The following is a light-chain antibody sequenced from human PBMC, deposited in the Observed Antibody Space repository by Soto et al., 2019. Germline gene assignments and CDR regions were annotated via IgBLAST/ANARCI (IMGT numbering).Light chain of an antibody. Sequence: QSALTQPASMSGSPGQSITISCTGTSSDVGGYNYVSWYQQHPGKAPKLMIYDVSNRPSGVSNRFSGSKSGNTASLTISGLQAEDEADYYCSSYTSSSPVVFGGGTKLTVL. CDR2: DVS. V-gene: IGLV2-14*01. J-gene: IGLJ2*01. CDR3: SSYTSSSPVV. CDR1: SSDVGGYNY.